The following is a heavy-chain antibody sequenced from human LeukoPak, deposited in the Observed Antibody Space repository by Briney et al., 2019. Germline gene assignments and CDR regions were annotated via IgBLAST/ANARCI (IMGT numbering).Heavy chain of an antibody. V-gene: IGHV3-7*01. CDR2: IKQDGSEK. CDR1: GFTFSSYW. CDR3: ARVDQIYYYGMDV. J-gene: IGHJ6*02. Sequence: GGSLRLSCAASGFTFSSYWMSWVRQAPGKGLEWVANIKQDGSEKYYVDSVKGRFTISRDNAKNSLYLQMDSLRAEDTAVYYCARVDQIYYYGMDVWGQGTTVTVSS.